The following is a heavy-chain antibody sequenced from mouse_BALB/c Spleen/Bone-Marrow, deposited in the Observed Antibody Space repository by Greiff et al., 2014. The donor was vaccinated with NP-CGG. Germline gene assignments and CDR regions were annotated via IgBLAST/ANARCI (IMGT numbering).Heavy chain of an antibody. D-gene: IGHD2-2*01. CDR3: AREGGYYDAMDY. CDR1: GYTFTDYN. J-gene: IGHJ4*01. V-gene: IGHV1S29*02. CDR2: IYPYNGGT. Sequence: VQLQQPGPELVKPGAPVKISCKASGYTFTDYNMQWVKQSHGKSLEWIGYIYPYNGGTGYNQKFRSKATLTVDSSSSTAYMELRSLTSEDSAVYYCAREGGYYDAMDYWGQGTSVTVSS.